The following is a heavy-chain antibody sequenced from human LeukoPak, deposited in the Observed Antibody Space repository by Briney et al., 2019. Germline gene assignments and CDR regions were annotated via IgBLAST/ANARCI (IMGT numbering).Heavy chain of an antibody. CDR2: IYYSGST. J-gene: IGHJ3*02. D-gene: IGHD3-16*01. Sequence: SETLSLTCTVSGGSISSGSYYWSWIRQSPGKGLEWIGYIYYSGSTNYNPFLKSRVTISVDTSKNQFSLKLSSVTAADTAVYYCARQGAYGWAFDIWGQGTMVTVSS. CDR1: GGSISSGSYY. V-gene: IGHV4-61*01. CDR3: ARQGAYGWAFDI.